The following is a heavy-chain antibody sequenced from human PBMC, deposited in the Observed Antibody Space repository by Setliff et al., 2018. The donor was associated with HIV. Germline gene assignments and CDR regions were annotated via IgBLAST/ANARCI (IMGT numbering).Heavy chain of an antibody. CDR1: GGSFSGYY. CDR2: INHSGST. CDR3: ARGGVVTEFDY. D-gene: IGHD2-21*02. Sequence: TSETLSLTCAVYGGSFSGYYWSWIRQPPGKGLEWIGEINHSGSTNYNPSLKSRVTISVDTSKNQFSLKLSSVTAADTAVYYCARGGVVTEFDYWGQGTLVTSPQ. V-gene: IGHV4-34*01. J-gene: IGHJ4*02.